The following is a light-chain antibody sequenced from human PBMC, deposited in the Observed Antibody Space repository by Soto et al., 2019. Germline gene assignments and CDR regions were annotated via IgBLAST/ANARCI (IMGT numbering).Light chain of an antibody. J-gene: IGLJ1*01. Sequence: QSVLTQPASVSGSPGQSITISCTGTSSDVGAYNYVSWYQQRPGKAPKLMIYEVSNRPSGVSNRFSGSKSGNTASLTISGLQAEDEDYYYCSSYTNSSTLYVFGTGTQVTV. CDR1: SSDVGAYNY. V-gene: IGLV2-14*01. CDR2: EVS. CDR3: SSYTNSSTLYV.